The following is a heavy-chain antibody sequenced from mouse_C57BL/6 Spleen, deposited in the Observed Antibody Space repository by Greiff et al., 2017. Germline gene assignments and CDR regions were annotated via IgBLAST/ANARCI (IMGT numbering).Heavy chain of an antibody. CDR2: IWRGGST. D-gene: IGHD2-4*01. CDR3: AKRLSIYYDYAYYAMDY. V-gene: IGHV2-5*01. Sequence: VHLVESGPGLVQPSQSLSITCTVSGFSLTSYGVHWVRQSPGKGLEWLGVIWRGGSTDYNAAFMSRLSITKDNTTSQVLFKMNSLQSDDTAIYYCAKRLSIYYDYAYYAMDYWGQGTSVTVSS. CDR1: GFSLTSYG. J-gene: IGHJ4*01.